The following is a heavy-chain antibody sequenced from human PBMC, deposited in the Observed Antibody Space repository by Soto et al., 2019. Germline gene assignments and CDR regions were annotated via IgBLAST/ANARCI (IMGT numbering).Heavy chain of an antibody. V-gene: IGHV4-59*01. Sequence: PSETLSLTCTVSGGSISSYFWSWIRQPPGKGLEWIGYSHYSGKTNYNPSLKSRVTISVDTSRNQFSLNLRSVTAADTAVYYCASYVTTMTRSMTQSTFDIWGQGTMVTVS. D-gene: IGHD4-17*01. J-gene: IGHJ3*02. CDR2: SHYSGKT. CDR3: ASYVTTMTRSMTQSTFDI. CDR1: GGSISSYF.